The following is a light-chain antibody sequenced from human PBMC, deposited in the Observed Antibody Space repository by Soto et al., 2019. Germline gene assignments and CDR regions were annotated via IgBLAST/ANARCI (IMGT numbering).Light chain of an antibody. Sequence: QSALAQPASVSGSPGQSITISCIGTSSDVGGYDYVSWYQHHPGKAPRLMIYDVSDRPSGVSNRFSGSKSGNTASLTISGLQAEDDAEYYCSSYASTKYVFGSGTKVTVL. V-gene: IGLV2-14*03. J-gene: IGLJ1*01. CDR1: SSDVGGYDY. CDR2: DVS. CDR3: SSYASTKYV.